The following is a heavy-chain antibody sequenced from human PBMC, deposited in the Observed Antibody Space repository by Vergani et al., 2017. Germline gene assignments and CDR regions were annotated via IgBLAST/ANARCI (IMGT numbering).Heavy chain of an antibody. V-gene: IGHV4-59*01. CDR3: ARDGEATNSGWFDP. CDR2: IYYGGST. J-gene: IGHJ5*02. CDR1: GGSTSSNS. D-gene: IGHD2-21*01. Sequence: QVQLQESAQELVRPSETLSLPCIVPGGSTSSNSWSWIRQPPGKGLEWIGYIYYGGSTTYNPSLKSRVTISVDTSKNQFSLKLSSVTAADTAVYYCARDGEATNSGWFDPWGQGTLVTVSS.